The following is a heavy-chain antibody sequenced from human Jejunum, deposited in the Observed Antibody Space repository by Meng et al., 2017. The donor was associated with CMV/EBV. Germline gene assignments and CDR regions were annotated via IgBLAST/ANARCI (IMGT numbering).Heavy chain of an antibody. D-gene: IGHD2-15*01. CDR3: AREGDIVFPSTIISYHYATDV. V-gene: IGHV1-2*02. CDR2: INPDSGAT. Sequence: YIQWVRRAPGQGLEWMGWINPDSGATSYAQKFRGRVTMTRDTSTKTAYMELSRLRPDDTAVYFCAREGDIVFPSTIISYHYATDVWGQGTTVTVSS. J-gene: IGHJ6*02. CDR1: Y.